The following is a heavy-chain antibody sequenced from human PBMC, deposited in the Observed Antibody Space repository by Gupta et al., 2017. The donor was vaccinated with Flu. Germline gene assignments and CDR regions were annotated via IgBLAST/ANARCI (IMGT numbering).Heavy chain of an antibody. CDR2: ISSSSSYI. J-gene: IGHJ4*02. Sequence: EVQLVESGGGLVKPGGSLRLSCAASGFTFSSYSMNWVRQAPGKGLEWVSSISSSSSYIYYADSVKGRFTISRDNAKNSLYLQMNSLRAEDTAVYYCARDLGGPGIVATIIYYFDYWGQGTLVTVSS. CDR1: GFTFSSYS. CDR3: ARDLGGPGIVATIIYYFDY. D-gene: IGHD5-12*01. V-gene: IGHV3-21*01.